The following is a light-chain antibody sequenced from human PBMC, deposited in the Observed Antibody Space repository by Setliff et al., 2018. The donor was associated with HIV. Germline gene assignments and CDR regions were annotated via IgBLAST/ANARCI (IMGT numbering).Light chain of an antibody. J-gene: IGLJ1*01. CDR2: GVS. V-gene: IGLV2-11*01. Sequence: QSALTQPRSVSGSPGQSVTFSCTGSSSDIGTYNYVSWYQQHPGKAPKLMIYGVSRRPSGVPDRFSGSKSGNTASLTISGLQADDEADYYCCSYAGSYTYSFGTGTKV. CDR3: CSYAGSYTYS. CDR1: SSDIGTYNY.